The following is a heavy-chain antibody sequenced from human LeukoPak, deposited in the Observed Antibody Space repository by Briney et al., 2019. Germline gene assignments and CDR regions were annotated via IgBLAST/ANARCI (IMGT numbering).Heavy chain of an antibody. CDR2: IWYDGSNA. Sequence: GGSLRLSCAASGFTFSTYDFSTYDMYWVRQAPGKGLEWVACIWYDGSNAYYADSVKGRFTISRDNSKNTVYLQMNSLRDEDSATYYCARVYLERLTAGYFDHWGQGTLVTVSP. D-gene: IGHD2-8*01. CDR3: ARVYLERLTAGYFDH. V-gene: IGHV3-30*02. CDR1: GFTFSTYD. J-gene: IGHJ4*02.